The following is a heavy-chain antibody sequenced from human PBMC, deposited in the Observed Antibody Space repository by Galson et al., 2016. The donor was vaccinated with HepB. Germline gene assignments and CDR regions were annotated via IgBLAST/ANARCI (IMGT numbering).Heavy chain of an antibody. J-gene: IGHJ4*02. CDR3: ASGYSSGWFFRIDY. CDR2: INAVSGNT. D-gene: IGHD6-19*01. V-gene: IGHV1-3*01. CDR1: GYTFINYA. Sequence: SVKVSCKASGYTFINYAWHWVRQAPGQGLEWMGWINAVSGNTDFSPRFLGRVSITRDTSANTAYMELSSLTSDDTAVYYCASGYSSGWFFRIDYWGQGTLLTVSS.